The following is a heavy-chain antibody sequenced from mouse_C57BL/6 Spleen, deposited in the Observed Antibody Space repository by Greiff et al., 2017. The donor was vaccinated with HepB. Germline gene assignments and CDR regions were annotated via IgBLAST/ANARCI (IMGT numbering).Heavy chain of an antibody. CDR3: ARGRGKGFAY. V-gene: IGHV1-54*01. CDR1: GYAFTNYL. J-gene: IGHJ3*01. Sequence: QVHVKQSGAELVRPGTSVKVSCKASGYAFTNYLIEWVKRRPGQGLEWIGVINPGSGGTNYNEKFKGKATLTADKSSSNAYMQLSSLTFEDSAVYSCARGRGKGFAYWGQGTLVTVSA. CDR2: INPGSGGT.